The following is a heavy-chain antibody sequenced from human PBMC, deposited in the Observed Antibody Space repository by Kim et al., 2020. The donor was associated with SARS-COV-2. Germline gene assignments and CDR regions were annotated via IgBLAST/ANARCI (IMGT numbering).Heavy chain of an antibody. CDR1: GGSISSYY. J-gene: IGHJ5*02. V-gene: IGHV4-4*07. CDR2: IYTSGST. Sequence: SETLSLTCTASGGSISSYYWSWIRQPAGKGLEWIGRIYTSGSTNYNPSPKSRVTMSVDTSKNQFSLKLSSVTAADTAVYYCAREVVPAASLNWFDPWGQGTLVTVSS. D-gene: IGHD2-2*01. CDR3: AREVVPAASLNWFDP.